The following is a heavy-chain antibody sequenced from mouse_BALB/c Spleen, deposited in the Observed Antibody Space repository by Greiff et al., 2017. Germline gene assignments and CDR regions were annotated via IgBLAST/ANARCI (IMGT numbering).Heavy chain of an antibody. CDR2: IYPGNSDT. Sequence: VQLQQSGTVLARPGASVKMSCKASGYTFTSYWMHWVKQRPGQGLEWIGAIYPGNSDTSYNQKFKGKAKLTAVTSTSTAYMELSSLTNEDSADYYCTREGDGNYGFAYWGQGTLVTVSA. CDR1: GYTFTSYW. CDR3: TREGDGNYGFAY. V-gene: IGHV1-5*01. D-gene: IGHD2-1*01. J-gene: IGHJ3*01.